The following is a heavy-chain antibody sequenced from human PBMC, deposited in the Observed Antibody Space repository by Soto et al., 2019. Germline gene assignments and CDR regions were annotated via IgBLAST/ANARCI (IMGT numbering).Heavy chain of an antibody. CDR3: AKDIGSGSSLFDY. J-gene: IGHJ4*02. V-gene: IGHV3-9*01. Sequence: GGGLRLSCAASRFTFDDYSMHWGRQAPGKGLEWVSGISWNSGSIGYADSVKGRFTISRDNAKNSLYLQMNSLRAEDTALYYCAKDIGSGSSLFDYWGQGTLVTVSS. CDR1: RFTFDDYS. D-gene: IGHD3-10*01. CDR2: ISWNSGSI.